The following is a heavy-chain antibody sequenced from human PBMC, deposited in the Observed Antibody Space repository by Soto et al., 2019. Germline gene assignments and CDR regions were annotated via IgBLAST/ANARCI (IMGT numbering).Heavy chain of an antibody. J-gene: IGHJ6*02. V-gene: IGHV4-38-2*01. Sequence: PPDTLSLTCSVSGYSISSGYYWGWMRQPPGKGLEWIGSIYQSGSTYSNPSLKSRVTISLDTSKNHYSLKLSSVTAADTAVYFCARHCISGITACRNYYIVMYGSGQRTTITVYS. D-gene: IGHD3-10*01. CDR3: ARHCISGITACRNYYIVMYG. CDR1: GYSISSGYY. CDR2: IYQSGST.